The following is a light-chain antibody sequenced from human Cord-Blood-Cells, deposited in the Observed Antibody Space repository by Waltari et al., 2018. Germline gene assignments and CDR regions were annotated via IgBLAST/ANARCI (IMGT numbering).Light chain of an antibody. CDR1: KLGDKS. CDR2: HDS. J-gene: IGLJ1*01. CDR3: QAWDSSTYV. Sequence: SYELTQPPSVSVSPGQTASITCSGDKLGDKSACWYQQKPGQSPVLVIYHDSKRPSGIPERFSGSNSGNTATLTIIGTQAMDEADYYCQAWDSSTYVFGTGTKVTVL. V-gene: IGLV3-1*01.